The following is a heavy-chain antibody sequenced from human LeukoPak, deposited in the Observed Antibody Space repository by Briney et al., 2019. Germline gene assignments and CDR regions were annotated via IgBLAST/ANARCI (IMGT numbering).Heavy chain of an antibody. Sequence: ASVKVSCKASGYTFTSYGISWVRQAPGQGLEWMGWISAYNGNTNYAQKLQGRVTMTTDTSTSTAYMELRSLRSDDTAVYYCARAGGTQLWLLYNWFDPWGQETLVTVSS. CDR3: ARAGGTQLWLLYNWFDP. J-gene: IGHJ5*02. CDR1: GYTFTSYG. CDR2: ISAYNGNT. D-gene: IGHD5-18*01. V-gene: IGHV1-18*01.